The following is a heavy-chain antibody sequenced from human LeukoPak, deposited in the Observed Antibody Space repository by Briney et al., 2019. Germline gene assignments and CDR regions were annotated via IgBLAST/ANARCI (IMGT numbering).Heavy chain of an antibody. CDR2: IYYSGST. Sequence: PSETLSLTCTVSGGSISSSNYYWGWIRQPPGKGLEWIGSIYYSGSTYYNPSLKSRVTISVDTSKNQFSLKLNSVTAADTAVYYCARDKTTVTTRSYYYYYMDVWGKGTTVTVSS. CDR1: GGSISSSNYY. CDR3: ARDKTTVTTRSYYYYYMDV. J-gene: IGHJ6*03. V-gene: IGHV4-39*07. D-gene: IGHD4-17*01.